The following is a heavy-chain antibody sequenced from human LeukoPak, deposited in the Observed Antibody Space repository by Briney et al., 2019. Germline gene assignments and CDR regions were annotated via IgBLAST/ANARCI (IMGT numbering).Heavy chain of an antibody. CDR1: GFTFSSYS. D-gene: IGHD3-10*01. CDR2: ISSSSYI. V-gene: IGHV3-21*04. CDR3: AKDSGSGPPYYYYYMDV. J-gene: IGHJ6*03. Sequence: GGSLRLSCAASGFTFSSYSMNWVRQAPGKGLEWVSSISSSSYIYYADSVKGRFTISRDNAKNSLYLQMNSLRAEDTALYYCAKDSGSGPPYYYYYMDVWGKGTTVTISS.